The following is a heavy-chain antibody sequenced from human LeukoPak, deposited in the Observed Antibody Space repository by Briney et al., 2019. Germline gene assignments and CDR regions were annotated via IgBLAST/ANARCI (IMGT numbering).Heavy chain of an antibody. CDR1: GGSISSGSYY. CDR2: IYTSGST. Sequence: PSETLSLTCTLSGGSISSGSYYWRWIRQPAGKGLEWIGRIYTSGSTNYNPSLKSRGTISVDTSKNQFSLKLTSVTAADTAVYYCASLVRGIMNWGQGTRVTVSS. D-gene: IGHD3-10*01. V-gene: IGHV4-61*02. CDR3: ASLVRGIMN. J-gene: IGHJ4*02.